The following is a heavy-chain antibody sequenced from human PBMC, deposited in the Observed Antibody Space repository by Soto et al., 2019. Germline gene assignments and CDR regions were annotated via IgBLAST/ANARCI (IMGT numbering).Heavy chain of an antibody. CDR1: GDSVSSNSAA. J-gene: IGHJ6*03. CDR3: AREGYSSGGLGGYYYYYYMDV. CDR2: TYYRSKWYN. Sequence: KQSPTLSLTCAISGDSVSSNSAAWNWIRQSPSRGLEWLGRTYYRSKWYNDYAVSVKSRITINPDTSKNQFSLQLNSVTPEDTAVYYCAREGYSSGGLGGYYYYYYMDVWGKGTTVTVSS. V-gene: IGHV6-1*01. D-gene: IGHD6-19*01.